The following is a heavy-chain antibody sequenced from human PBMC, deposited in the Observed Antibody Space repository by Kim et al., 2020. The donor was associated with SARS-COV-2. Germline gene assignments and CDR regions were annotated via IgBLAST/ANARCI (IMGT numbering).Heavy chain of an antibody. J-gene: IGHJ3*02. V-gene: IGHV4-31*03. D-gene: IGHD3-22*01. CDR1: GGSISSGGYY. CDR2: IYYSGST. Sequence: SETLSLTCTVSGGSISSGGYYWSWIRQHPGKGLEWIGYIYYSGSTYYNPSLKSRVTISVDTSKNQFSLKLSSVTAADTAVYYCARAESSYYDSSGQILVSAAFDIWGQGTMVTVSS. CDR3: ARAESSYYDSSGQILVSAAFDI.